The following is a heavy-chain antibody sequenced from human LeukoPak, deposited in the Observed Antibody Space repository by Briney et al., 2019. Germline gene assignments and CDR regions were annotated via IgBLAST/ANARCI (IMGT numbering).Heavy chain of an antibody. V-gene: IGHV3-7*03. CDR1: GFALSSHW. CDR2: VNRDRSET. CDR3: ARNNGMDV. J-gene: IGHJ6*02. Sequence: GGSLRLSCAASGFALSSHWMTWVRQVPGRGPEWVANVNRDRSETYYLDSVKGRFTISKDNAKNSLYLQMNSLRAEDTALYHCARNNGMDVWGQGTTVIVSS.